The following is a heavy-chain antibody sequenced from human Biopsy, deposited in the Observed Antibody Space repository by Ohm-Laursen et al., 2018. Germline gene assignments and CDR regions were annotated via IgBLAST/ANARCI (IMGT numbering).Heavy chain of an antibody. V-gene: IGHV1-69*06. Sequence: SSVTVPCKVIGGTFSASGISWVRLAPGHGLEFVGGIIPIFQTTHYAQSFQGRVTIVADKSTSTAYMELRSLRSDDTAVYYCARGVTIFAELITRIDYWGQGTLVTVSS. D-gene: IGHD3-3*01. J-gene: IGHJ4*02. CDR2: IIPIFQTT. CDR3: ARGVTIFAELITRIDY. CDR1: GGTFSASG.